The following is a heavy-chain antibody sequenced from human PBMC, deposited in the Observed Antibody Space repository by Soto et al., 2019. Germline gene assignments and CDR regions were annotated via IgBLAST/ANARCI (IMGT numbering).Heavy chain of an antibody. CDR2: TYYRSKWYN. V-gene: IGHV6-1*01. CDR3: ARGRFNAFGI. CDR1: GDSVSSNSVA. Sequence: QVQLQQSGPGLVKPSQTLSLTCAISGDSVSSNSVAWNWIRQSPSRGLEWLGRTYYRSKWYNDYGVTVKGRITISPDTSKNQFSLQLNSGTPEDTAVYYCARGRFNAFGIWGQGTMVTVSS. J-gene: IGHJ3*02. D-gene: IGHD3-3*01.